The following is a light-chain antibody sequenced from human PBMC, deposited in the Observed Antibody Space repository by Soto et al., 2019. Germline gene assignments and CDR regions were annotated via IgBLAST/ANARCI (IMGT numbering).Light chain of an antibody. CDR3: SSYTSSVTLV. Sequence: QSALTQPASVSGSPGQSITISCTRTSSDVGGYNFVSWYQQHPGKAPKLMIYEVSNRPSGVSYRFSGSKSGNTASLTISGLQAEDEADYYCSSYTSSVTLVFGGGTKLTVL. CDR1: SSDVGGYNF. V-gene: IGLV2-14*01. J-gene: IGLJ2*01. CDR2: EVS.